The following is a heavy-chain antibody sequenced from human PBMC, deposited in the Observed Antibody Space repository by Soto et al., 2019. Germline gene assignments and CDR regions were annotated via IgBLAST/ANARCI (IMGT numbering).Heavy chain of an antibody. CDR3: AHRGDGDYEGIFNF. Sequence: QITLKESGPTLVKPTQTLTLTCTFSGFSLSTNGVGVGWIRQPPGEALEWLALTYWNDDKHYSPSLRSRLTITNDTSKNQVVLTMTNMDPVDTATYYCAHRGDGDYEGIFNFWGQGTLVAVSS. J-gene: IGHJ4*02. V-gene: IGHV2-5*01. CDR1: GFSLSTNGVG. CDR2: TYWNDDK. D-gene: IGHD4-17*01.